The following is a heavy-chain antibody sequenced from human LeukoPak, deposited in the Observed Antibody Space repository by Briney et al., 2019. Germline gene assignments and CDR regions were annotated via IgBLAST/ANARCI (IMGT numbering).Heavy chain of an antibody. J-gene: IGHJ4*02. Sequence: SVKVSCKASGGTFSSYTISWVRQAPGQGLEWMGRIIPILGIANYAQKFQGRVTITADKSTSTAYMELSSLRSEDTAVYYYAREVRFDYSNYVDYWGQGTLVTVSS. V-gene: IGHV1-69*04. CDR2: IIPILGIA. CDR3: AREVRFDYSNYVDY. CDR1: GGTFSSYT. D-gene: IGHD4-11*01.